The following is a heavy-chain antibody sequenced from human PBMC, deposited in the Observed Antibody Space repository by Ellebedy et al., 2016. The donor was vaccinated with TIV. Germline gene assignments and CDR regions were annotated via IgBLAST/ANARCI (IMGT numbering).Heavy chain of an antibody. CDR2: IKQDGSEK. D-gene: IGHD3-3*01. CDR1: GFTFSSYW. CDR3: STVEWYRSNY. J-gene: IGHJ4*02. Sequence: GESLKISCAASGFTFSSYWMSWVRQAPGKGLEWVANIKQDGSEKYYVDSVKGRFTISRDNAKNSLYLQVNTLGGEDTAVYYCSTVEWYRSNYWGQGTLVTVSS. V-gene: IGHV3-7*01.